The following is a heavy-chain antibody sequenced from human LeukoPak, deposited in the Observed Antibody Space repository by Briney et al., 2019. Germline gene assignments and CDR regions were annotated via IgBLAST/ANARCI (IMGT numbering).Heavy chain of an antibody. V-gene: IGHV4-31*03. Sequence: SETLSLTCTVSRGSISSGGYYWSWIRQHPGKGLEWIGYIYYSGSTYYNPSLKSRVTISVDTSKNQFSLKLTSVTAADTAVDYCARDCSSGYLNWFDPWGQGTLVTVSS. J-gene: IGHJ5*02. CDR1: RGSISSGGYY. CDR2: IYYSGST. CDR3: ARDCSSGYLNWFDP. D-gene: IGHD3-22*01.